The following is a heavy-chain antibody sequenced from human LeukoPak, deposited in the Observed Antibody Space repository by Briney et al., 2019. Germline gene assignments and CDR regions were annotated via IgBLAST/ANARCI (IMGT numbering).Heavy chain of an antibody. CDR3: ARPIVAAGLWFYYMDV. Sequence: SETLSLTCTVSGGSISSSRDYWGWIRQPPGKGLEWIGNMYYSGNTYYNPSLKSRVTISLDTSKNQFSLKLTSVTAADTAVYYCARPIVAAGLWFYYMDVWGKGTTVTVSS. D-gene: IGHD6-13*01. CDR2: MYYSGNT. V-gene: IGHV4-39*07. J-gene: IGHJ6*03. CDR1: GGSISSSRDY.